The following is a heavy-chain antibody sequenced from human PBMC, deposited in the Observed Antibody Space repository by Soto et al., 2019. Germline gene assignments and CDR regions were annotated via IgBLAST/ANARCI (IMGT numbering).Heavy chain of an antibody. J-gene: IGHJ5*02. V-gene: IGHV5-10-1*01. D-gene: IGHD6-13*01. CDR2: IDPSDSYT. CDR1: GYSFTSYW. Sequence: PGESLKISCKGSGYSFTSYWISWVLQMPGKGLEWMGRIDPSDSYTNYSPSFQGHVTLSADKSISTAYLQWSSLKASDTAMYYCAREQQLTNNWFDPWGQGTLVTVSS. CDR3: AREQQLTNNWFDP.